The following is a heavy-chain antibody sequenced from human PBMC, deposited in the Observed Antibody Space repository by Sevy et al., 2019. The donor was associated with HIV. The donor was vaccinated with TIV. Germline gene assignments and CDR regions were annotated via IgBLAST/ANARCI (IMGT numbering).Heavy chain of an antibody. CDR3: SRSVYGSGTYLTDY. D-gene: IGHD3-10*01. Sequence: ASVKVSRKASGYTFTGYYIHWVRQAPGQGLEWMGWINPNGGGTNYAQKFQGRVTMTGDTSISTAYMDLTRLRSDDTAVYYCSRSVYGSGTYLTDYWGQGTLVTVSS. V-gene: IGHV1-2*02. CDR1: GYTFTGYY. J-gene: IGHJ4*02. CDR2: INPNGGGT.